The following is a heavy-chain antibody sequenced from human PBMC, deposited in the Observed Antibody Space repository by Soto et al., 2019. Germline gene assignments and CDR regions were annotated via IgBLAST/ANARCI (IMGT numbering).Heavy chain of an antibody. V-gene: IGHV3-23*01. J-gene: IGHJ5*02. CDR2: ISGSGGST. Sequence: EVQLLESGGGLVQPGGSLRLSCAASGFTFSTCAMNWVRQAPGKGLEWISDISGSGGSTYYADSVKGRFTISRDNSKNTLYLQMNSLRVEDTAVYYCAKADISSYTWFDPWGQGTLVTVSS. CDR1: GFTFSTCA. D-gene: IGHD2-2*02. CDR3: AKADISSYTWFDP.